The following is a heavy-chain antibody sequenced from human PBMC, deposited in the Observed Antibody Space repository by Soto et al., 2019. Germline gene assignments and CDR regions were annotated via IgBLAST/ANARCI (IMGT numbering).Heavy chain of an antibody. CDR3: ARDQVLWVAVAGNRVDNWFDP. D-gene: IGHD6-19*01. Sequence: SVKVSCKASGGTFSSYAISWVRQAPGQGLEWMGGIIPIFGTANYAQKFQGRVTITADESTSTAYMELSSLRSEDTAVYYCARDQVLWVAVAGNRVDNWFDPWGQGTLVTVSS. J-gene: IGHJ5*02. CDR1: GGTFSSYA. CDR2: IIPIFGTA. V-gene: IGHV1-69*13.